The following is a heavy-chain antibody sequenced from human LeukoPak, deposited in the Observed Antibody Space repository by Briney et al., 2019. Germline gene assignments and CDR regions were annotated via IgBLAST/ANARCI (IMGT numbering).Heavy chain of an antibody. CDR1: GYTFTSYY. Sequence: ASVKVSCKASGYTFTSYYMHRVRQAPGQGLEWMGIINPSGGSTSYAQKFQGRVTMTRDMSTSTVYMELSSLRSEDTAVYYCARRSIAARPRGEYYFDYWGQGTLVTVSS. J-gene: IGHJ4*02. D-gene: IGHD6-6*01. V-gene: IGHV1-46*01. CDR2: INPSGGST. CDR3: ARRSIAARPRGEYYFDY.